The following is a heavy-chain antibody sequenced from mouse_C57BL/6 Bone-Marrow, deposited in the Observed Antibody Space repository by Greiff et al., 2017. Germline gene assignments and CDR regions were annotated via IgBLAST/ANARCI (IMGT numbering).Heavy chain of an antibody. Sequence: EVNVVEPGGGLVKPGGSLKLSCAASGFTFSDYGMHWVRQAPEKGLEWVAYISSGSSTIYYADTVKGRFTISRDNAKNTLFLQMTSLRSEDTAMYYCYLRGAMDYWGQGTSVTVSS. CDR3: YLRGAMDY. D-gene: IGHD2-1*01. J-gene: IGHJ4*01. CDR2: ISSGSSTI. V-gene: IGHV5-17*01. CDR1: GFTFSDYG.